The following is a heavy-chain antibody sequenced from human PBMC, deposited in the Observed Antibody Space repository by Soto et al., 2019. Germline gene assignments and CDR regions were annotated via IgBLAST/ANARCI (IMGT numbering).Heavy chain of an antibody. Sequence: SQTLSLTCAISGDSVSSNSAAWNWIRQSPSRGLEWLGRTYYRSKWYNDYAVSVKSRITINPDTSKNQFSLQLNSVTPEDTAVYYCARDPIAVADTEYYYYYGMDVWGQGTTVTVSS. CDR1: GDSVSSNSAA. V-gene: IGHV6-1*01. D-gene: IGHD6-19*01. CDR3: ARDPIAVADTEYYYYYGMDV. CDR2: TYYRSKWYN. J-gene: IGHJ6*02.